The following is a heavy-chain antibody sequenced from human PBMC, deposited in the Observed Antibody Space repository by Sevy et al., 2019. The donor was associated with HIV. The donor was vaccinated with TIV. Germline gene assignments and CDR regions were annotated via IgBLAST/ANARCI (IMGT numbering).Heavy chain of an antibody. D-gene: IGHD3-22*01. J-gene: IGHJ5*01. CDR2: INHSGST. CDR3: AIGMYYYDSSGYRFDS. CDR1: GGSFSGYY. V-gene: IGHV4-34*01. Sequence: SETLSLTCAVYGGSFSGYYWSWIRQPPGKGLEWIGEINHSGSTNYNPSLKSRVTISVDTSKNQFSLKLSSVTAADTAGYYCAIGMYYYDSSGYRFDSWGQGTLVTGSS.